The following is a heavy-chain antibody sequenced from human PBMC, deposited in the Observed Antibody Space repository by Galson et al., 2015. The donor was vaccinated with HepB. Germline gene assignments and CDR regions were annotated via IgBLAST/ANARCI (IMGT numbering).Heavy chain of an antibody. J-gene: IGHJ4*02. V-gene: IGHV3-23*01. CDR2: ISASGGST. CDR1: GFTFSTYA. CDR3: AKGPLTYVDLFDY. D-gene: IGHD5-12*01. Sequence: SLRLSCAASGFTFSTYAMSWVRQAPGKGLECVSAISASGGSTHYADSVKGRFTISRDNSKNTLYLQMNSLRAEDTAVYYCAKGPLTYVDLFDYWGQGTLVTVSS.